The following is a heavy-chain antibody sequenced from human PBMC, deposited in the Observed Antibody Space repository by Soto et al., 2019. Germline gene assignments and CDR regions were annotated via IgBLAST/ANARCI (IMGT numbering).Heavy chain of an antibody. D-gene: IGHD3-22*01. V-gene: IGHV3-30*18. CDR2: ISYDGSNK. CDR3: AKDYYYDSSGQIDY. CDR1: GFTFSSYG. Sequence: GGSLRLSCAASGFTFSSYGMHWVRQAPGKGLEWVAVISYDGSNKYYADSVKGRFTISRDNSKNTLYLQMNSLRAEDTAVYYCAKDYYYDSSGQIDYWGQGTLVTVSS. J-gene: IGHJ4*02.